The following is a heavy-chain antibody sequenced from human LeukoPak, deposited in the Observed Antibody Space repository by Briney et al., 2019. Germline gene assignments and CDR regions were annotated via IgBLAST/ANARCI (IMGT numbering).Heavy chain of an antibody. CDR3: AKVYRLARAFDI. J-gene: IGHJ3*02. Sequence: LAGGSLRLSCAASGFTFSSYAMSWVRQAPGKGLEWVSAISGSGGSTYYADSVKGRFTISRDNSKNTLYLQMNSLRAEDTAVYYCAKVYRLARAFDIWGQGTMVTVSS. V-gene: IGHV3-23*01. CDR1: GFTFSSYA. D-gene: IGHD4-11*01. CDR2: ISGSGGST.